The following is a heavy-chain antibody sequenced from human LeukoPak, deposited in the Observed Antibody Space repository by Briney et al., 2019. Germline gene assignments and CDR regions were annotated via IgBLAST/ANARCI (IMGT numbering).Heavy chain of an antibody. Sequence: SETLSLTCTVSGGSISISTYYWAWIRQPPGKGLEWIGTIYYSGTNYYNPSLKSRLTMSVDTSGNHFSLNLKSVTAADAAVYYCARIHWLATRYYFDYWGQGTLVAVSA. CDR2: IYYSGTN. J-gene: IGHJ4*02. CDR1: GGSISISTYY. D-gene: IGHD6-19*01. CDR3: ARIHWLATRYYFDY. V-gene: IGHV4-39*02.